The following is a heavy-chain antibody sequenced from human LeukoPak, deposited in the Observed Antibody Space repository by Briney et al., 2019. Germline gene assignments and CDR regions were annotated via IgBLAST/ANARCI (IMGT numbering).Heavy chain of an antibody. D-gene: IGHD2-8*01. J-gene: IGHJ3*02. CDR2: IYYSGST. CDR1: GGSISSYY. Sequence: SETLSLTCTVSGGSISSYYWSWIRQPPGKGLEWIGYIYYSGSTNYNPSLKSRVTISVDTSKNQFSLKLSSVTAADTAVYYCARSPRKLYHLGAFDIWGQGTMVTVSS. V-gene: IGHV4-59*01. CDR3: ARSPRKLYHLGAFDI.